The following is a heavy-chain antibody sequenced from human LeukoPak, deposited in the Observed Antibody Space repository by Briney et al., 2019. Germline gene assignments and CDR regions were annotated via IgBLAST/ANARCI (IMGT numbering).Heavy chain of an antibody. CDR2: INPNSGGT. J-gene: IGHJ4*02. D-gene: IGHD3-3*01. Sequence: ASVKVSCKASGYTFTGYYMHWVRQAPGQGLEWMGLINPNSGGTNYAQKFQGRVTITRETSISPDYMELSRLRFDGTGVYYCARASRRITIFGVGENGYWGQGTLVTVSS. CDR3: ARASRRITIFGVGENGY. V-gene: IGHV1-2*02. CDR1: GYTFTGYY.